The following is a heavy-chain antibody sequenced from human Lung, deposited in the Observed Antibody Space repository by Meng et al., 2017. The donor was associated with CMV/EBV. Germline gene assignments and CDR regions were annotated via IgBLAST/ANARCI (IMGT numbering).Heavy chain of an antibody. J-gene: IGHJ4*02. V-gene: IGHV7-4-1*02. D-gene: IGHD6-25*01. CDR1: GYTFTTYG. CDR3: ARDSKAADY. Sequence: QVQLVQSGSELKKPGASVRISCKASGYTFTTYGMNWVRQAPGQGLEWMGWINTNTGKPTYAQGPTGRFVFSLDTSVSTAYLQISSLKAEDTAVYYCARDSKAADYWGQGTLVTVSS. CDR2: INTNTGKP.